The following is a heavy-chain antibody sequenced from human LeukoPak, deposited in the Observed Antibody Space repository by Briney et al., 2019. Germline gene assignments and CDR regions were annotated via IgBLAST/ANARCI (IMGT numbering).Heavy chain of an antibody. CDR3: ARRNWNLLDY. J-gene: IGHJ4*02. Sequence: PSETLSLTCAVYGGSFSGYYWSWIRQPPGKGLEWIGEINHSGSTNYNPSLKSRVTISVDTSKNQFSLKLSSVTAADTAVYYCARRNWNLLDYWGQGTLVTVSS. V-gene: IGHV4-34*01. CDR2: INHSGST. D-gene: IGHD1-7*01. CDR1: GGSFSGYY.